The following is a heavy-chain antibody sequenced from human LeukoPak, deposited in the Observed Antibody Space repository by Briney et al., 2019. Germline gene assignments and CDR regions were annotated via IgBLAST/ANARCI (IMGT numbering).Heavy chain of an antibody. J-gene: IGHJ4*02. Sequence: SETLSLTCTVSGGSISSGRYYWSWIRQPAGKGLEWIGRIYTGGSTNYNASLKSRVTISLDTSKNQFSLKLSSVTAADTAMYYCARLSGAPVRHPIYHFDYWGQGTLVTVSS. CDR3: ARLSGAPVRHPIYHFDY. CDR1: GGSISSGRYY. D-gene: IGHD1-26*01. CDR2: IYTGGST. V-gene: IGHV4-61*02.